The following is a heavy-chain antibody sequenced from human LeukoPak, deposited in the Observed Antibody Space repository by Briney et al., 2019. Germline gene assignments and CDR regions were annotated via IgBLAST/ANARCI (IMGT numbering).Heavy chain of an antibody. CDR3: AKGGGVAGRRRYYFDY. Sequence: GGSLRLSCAASGFIFSTYGMYWVRQAPGKGLEWVAFIRHDGSIKNYADSVKGRSTISRDNSKNTLYLQMNSLRAEDTAVYYCAKGGGVAGRRRYYFDYWGQGTLVTVSS. J-gene: IGHJ4*02. D-gene: IGHD6-19*01. CDR2: IRHDGSIK. V-gene: IGHV3-30*02. CDR1: GFIFSTYG.